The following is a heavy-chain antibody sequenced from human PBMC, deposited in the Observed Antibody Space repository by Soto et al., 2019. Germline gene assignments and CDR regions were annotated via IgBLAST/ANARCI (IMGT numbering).Heavy chain of an antibody. CDR1: GFTFSTHA. D-gene: IGHD6-13*01. J-gene: IGHJ4*02. CDR2: VSFDGTNK. V-gene: IGHV3-30-3*01. Sequence: QVQLVESGGGVVQPGRSLRLSCAASGFTFSTHAMHWVRQAPGKGLECVAIVSFDGTNKYHADSVKGRFTISRDNSKNTPSLQMSGLTPEDTAVYYCARDQTGITTAGGGRIDHWGQGTLVTVSS. CDR3: ARDQTGITTAGGGRIDH.